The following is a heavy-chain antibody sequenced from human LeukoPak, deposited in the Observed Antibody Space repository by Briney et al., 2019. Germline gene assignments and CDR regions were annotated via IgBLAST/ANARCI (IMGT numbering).Heavy chain of an antibody. D-gene: IGHD3-9*01. CDR3: ARDDYDILTGSPLYYYGMDV. CDR2: ISVDNGNT. J-gene: IGHJ6*02. V-gene: IGHV1-18*01. CDR1: GYTFTSYG. Sequence: AAVKVSCKASGYTFTSYGISWVRQAPGQGLEWMGWISVDNGNTNYAQKLQGRVTMTTDTSTSTAYMELRSLRSDDTAVYYCARDDYDILTGSPLYYYGMDVWGQGTTVTVSS.